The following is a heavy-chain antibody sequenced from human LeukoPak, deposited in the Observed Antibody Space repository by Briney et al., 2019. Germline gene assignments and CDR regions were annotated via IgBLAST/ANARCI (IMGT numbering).Heavy chain of an antibody. V-gene: IGHV1-2*02. CDR3: AREGGHDILTVNNWFDP. D-gene: IGHD3-9*01. J-gene: IGHJ5*02. CDR1: GYTFTGYY. CDR2: INPNSGGT. Sequence: ASVKVSCKASGYTFTGYYMHWVRQAPGQGLEWMGWINPNSGGTNYAQKFQGRATMTRDTSISTAYMELSRLRSDDTAVYYCAREGGHDILTVNNWFDPWGQGTLVTVSS.